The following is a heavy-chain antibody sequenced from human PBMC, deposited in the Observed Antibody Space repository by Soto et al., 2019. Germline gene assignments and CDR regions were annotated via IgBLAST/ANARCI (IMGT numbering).Heavy chain of an antibody. CDR2: IWYDGSNK. Sequence: PGGSLRLSCAASGFTFSSYGMHWVRQAPGKGLEWVAVIWYDGSNKYYADSVKGRFTISRDNSKNTLYLQMNSLRAEDTAVYYGARDLDTLPYDYWGQGTLVTVSS. CDR1: GFTFSSYG. V-gene: IGHV3-33*01. J-gene: IGHJ4*02. CDR3: ARDLDTLPYDY.